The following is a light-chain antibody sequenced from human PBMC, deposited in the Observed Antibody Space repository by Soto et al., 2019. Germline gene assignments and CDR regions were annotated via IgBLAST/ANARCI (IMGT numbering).Light chain of an antibody. V-gene: IGKV3-15*01. Sequence: EAVMTQSPATLSLSPGERATLSCRASQNVSGYLAGYQQKPCQAPRLLIYVASTRATDIPDRFSGSGSATEFTLTISGLQSEDFAIFYCQQYYDWPLTFGGGTKVEIK. CDR2: VAS. CDR1: QNVSGY. J-gene: IGKJ4*01. CDR3: QQYYDWPLT.